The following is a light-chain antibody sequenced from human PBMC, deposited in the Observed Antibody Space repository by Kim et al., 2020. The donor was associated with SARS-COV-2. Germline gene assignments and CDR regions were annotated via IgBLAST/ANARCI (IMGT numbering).Light chain of an antibody. J-gene: IGKJ1*01. Sequence: SPGERSTLAFTASQSISNSYLAWFHQKPGQAPRLLMFGASNRATGIPDRFTGGGSGTDFSLTISRLEPEDFAVYYCQQYGSSPWTFGQGTKVDIK. V-gene: IGKV3-20*01. CDR1: QSISNSY. CDR2: GAS. CDR3: QQYGSSPWT.